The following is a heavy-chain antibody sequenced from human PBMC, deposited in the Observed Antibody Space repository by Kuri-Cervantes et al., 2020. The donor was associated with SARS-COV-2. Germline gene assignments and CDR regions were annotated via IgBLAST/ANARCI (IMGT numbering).Heavy chain of an antibody. CDR3: ARAHRGSTVYYYYYYGMDV. V-gene: IGHV1-18*01. J-gene: IGHJ6*01. D-gene: IGHD5-12*01. Sequence: ASVKVSCKASGYTFTSYGISWVRQAPGQGLEWMGWISAYNGNTNYAQKLQGRVTMTTDTSTSTVYMELGSLRSEDTAVYYCARAHRGSTVYYYYYYGMDVWGQGTTVTVAS. CDR1: GYTFTSYG. CDR2: ISAYNGNT.